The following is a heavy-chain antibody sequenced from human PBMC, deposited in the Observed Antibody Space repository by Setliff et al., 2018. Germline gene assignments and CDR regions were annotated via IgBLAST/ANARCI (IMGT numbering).Heavy chain of an antibody. Sequence: SETLSLTCTVSGGSISSGDYYWSWIRQPPGKGLEWIGYIYSSGSTYYNPPLKSRVSISVDTSKNQFSLKLSSVTAADTAVYYCARESRYYYDNLGTLDYWGQGTLVTV. J-gene: IGHJ4*02. CDR2: IYSSGST. CDR1: GGSISSGDYY. V-gene: IGHV4-30-4*08. CDR3: ARESRYYYDNLGTLDY. D-gene: IGHD3-22*01.